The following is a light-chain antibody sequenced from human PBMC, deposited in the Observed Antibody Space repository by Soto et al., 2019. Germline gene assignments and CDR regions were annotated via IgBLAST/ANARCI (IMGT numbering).Light chain of an antibody. CDR2: AAS. J-gene: IGKJ3*01. V-gene: IGKV1-9*01. Sequence: DIQLTQSPSFLSASVGDRITITCRASQGISSSLAWYQQKPGRAPKLLIYAASTLQSGVPSRFSGSGSGTEFPLTISRLQPEDFATYYCQQFNTYSLFTFGPGTKVDFK. CDR3: QQFNTYSLFT. CDR1: QGISSS.